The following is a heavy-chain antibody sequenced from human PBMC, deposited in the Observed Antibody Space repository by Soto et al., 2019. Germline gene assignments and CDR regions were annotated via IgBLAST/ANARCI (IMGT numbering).Heavy chain of an antibody. J-gene: IGHJ6*02. CDR1: GFTFSRFS. D-gene: IGHD3-10*02. V-gene: IGHV3-30-3*01. CDR2: ISYDGNNK. CDR3: ARDHGMFLSYYYYGMDV. Sequence: LRLSCAASGFTFSRFSMHWVRQAPGKGLAWVAVISYDGNNKHFAESVKGRFSISRDDSKNTVYLEMNNLRGDDSAVYYCARDHGMFLSYYYYGMDVWGQGTTVTVSS.